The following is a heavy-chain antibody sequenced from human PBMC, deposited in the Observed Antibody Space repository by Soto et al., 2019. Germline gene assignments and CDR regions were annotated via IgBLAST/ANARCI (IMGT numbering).Heavy chain of an antibody. D-gene: IGHD2-15*01. CDR3: ARDFIYCSSTDCPP. J-gene: IGHJ5*01. V-gene: IGHV3-74*03. CDR1: GFIFGNYW. CDR2: ISTDGSET. Sequence: EVQLVESGGGLVQPGESLRLSCAVSGFIFGNYWMHWVRQAPGKGLVWVARISTDGSETTYADSVKGRFTISRDNAKNTLYLQMNSLTAEDTAVYYCARDFIYCSSTDCPPWGQGTLVTVSS.